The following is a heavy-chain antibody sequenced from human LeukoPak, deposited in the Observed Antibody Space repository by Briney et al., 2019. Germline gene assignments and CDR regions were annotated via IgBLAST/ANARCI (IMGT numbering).Heavy chain of an antibody. Sequence: SQTLSLTCTVSGGSISSGSYYWSWIRQPAGKGLEWIGRIYTSGGTNYNPSLKSRVTISVDTSKNQFSLELSSVTPANTDVYYCARNEHGGNSPPPYYYYGMDVWGQGTTVTASS. CDR3: ARNEHGGNSPPPYYYYGMDV. CDR2: IYTSGGT. J-gene: IGHJ6*02. D-gene: IGHD4-23*01. CDR1: GGSISSGSYY. V-gene: IGHV4-61*02.